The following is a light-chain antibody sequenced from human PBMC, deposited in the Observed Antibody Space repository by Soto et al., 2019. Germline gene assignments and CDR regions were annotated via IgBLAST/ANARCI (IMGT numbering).Light chain of an antibody. J-gene: IGKJ4*01. CDR3: EQSYSTPRLT. Sequence: DIPMTQSPSSLYASVGDRVTITCRASQSISSYLNWYQQKPGKAPKLLIYAASSLQSGVPSRFSGSGSGTDFTLTISSLQPEDFATYYCEQSYSTPRLTFGGGTKVEIK. CDR1: QSISSY. V-gene: IGKV1-39*01. CDR2: AAS.